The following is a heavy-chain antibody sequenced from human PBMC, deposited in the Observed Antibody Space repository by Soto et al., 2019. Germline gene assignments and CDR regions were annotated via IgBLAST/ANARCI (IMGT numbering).Heavy chain of an antibody. CDR2: LNPNTGVT. CDR3: ARAAVGGEYYYFDF. J-gene: IGHJ4*01. V-gene: IGHV1-2*02. CDR1: AYTFTGYY. Sequence: QVQLVQSGAEVKKPGASVMVSCKASAYTFTGYYIHWVRQAPGQGLEWMGWLNPNTGVTKYAHKFQGRVIMTRDTSISTAYMHLSSLTSDDTAIYYCARAAVGGEYYYFDFGGHGTLVTVSS. D-gene: IGHD3-10*01.